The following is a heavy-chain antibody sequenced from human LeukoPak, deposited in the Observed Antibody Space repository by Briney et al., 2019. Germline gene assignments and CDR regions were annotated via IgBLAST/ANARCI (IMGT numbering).Heavy chain of an antibody. J-gene: IGHJ3*02. D-gene: IGHD3-3*01. CDR2: INHSGST. CDR3: ARHGSRSYKSGEGVVIIGAFDI. CDR1: GGSFSGYY. Sequence: SETLSLTCAVYGGSFSGYYWSWIRQPPGKGLEWIGEINHSGSTNYNPSLKSRVTISVDTSKNQFSLKLSSVTAADTAVYYCARHGSRSYKSGEGVVIIGAFDIWGQGTMVTVSS. V-gene: IGHV4-34*01.